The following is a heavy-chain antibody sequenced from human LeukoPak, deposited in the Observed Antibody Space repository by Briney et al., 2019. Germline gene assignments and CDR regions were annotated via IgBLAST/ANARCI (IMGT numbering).Heavy chain of an antibody. CDR2: IYTSGST. V-gene: IGHV4-4*07. D-gene: IGHD3-10*01. CDR3: ARGKWAYYYGSGTKQAWFDP. Sequence: SETLSLTCTVSGGSISSYYWSWIRQPAGKGLEWIGRIYTSGSTNYNPSLKSRVTMSVDTSKNQFSLKLSSVTAADTAVYYCARGKWAYYYGSGTKQAWFDPWGQGTLVTVSS. CDR1: GGSISSYY. J-gene: IGHJ5*02.